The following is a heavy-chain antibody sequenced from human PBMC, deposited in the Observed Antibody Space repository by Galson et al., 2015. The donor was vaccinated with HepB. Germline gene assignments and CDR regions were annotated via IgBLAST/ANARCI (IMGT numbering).Heavy chain of an antibody. CDR2: IKQDGSGE. CDR3: ARVHDILSGYYKYFDY. J-gene: IGHJ4*02. Sequence: SLRLSCAASGFTFSNYWMSWVRQAPGKGLEWVANIKQDGSGENYVDSVKGRFTISRDNAKNSLFLQLSRLRAEDTAVYYCARVHDILSGYYKYFDYWGQGTLVTVSS. CDR1: GFTFSNYW. D-gene: IGHD3-9*01. V-gene: IGHV3-7*01.